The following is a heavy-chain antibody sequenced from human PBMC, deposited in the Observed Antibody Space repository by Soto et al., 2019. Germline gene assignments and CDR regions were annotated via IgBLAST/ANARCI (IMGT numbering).Heavy chain of an antibody. D-gene: IGHD7-27*01. V-gene: IGHV1-69*02. Sequence: QVPLVQSGAEVKKPGSPVKVSCKASGGTFSSYTISWVLQAPGQGLEWMGRIIPILGIANYVEKFQGRVTITADKSTSTAYMELSSLRSEDTAVYYCARSLTAQQGYYMDVWGKGTTVTVSS. CDR2: IIPILGIA. CDR1: GGTFSSYT. CDR3: ARSLTAQQGYYMDV. J-gene: IGHJ6*03.